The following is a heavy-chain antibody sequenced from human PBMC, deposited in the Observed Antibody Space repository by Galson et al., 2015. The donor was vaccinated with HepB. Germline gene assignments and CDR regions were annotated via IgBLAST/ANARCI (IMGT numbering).Heavy chain of an antibody. CDR1: GFTFDDYT. D-gene: IGHD3-22*01. J-gene: IGHJ4*02. Sequence: SLRLSCAASGFTFDDYTMHWVRQAPGKGLEWVSAISGSGGSTYYADSVKGRFTISRDNSKNTLYLQMNSLRAEDTAVYYCAKEYDSSAAGEYFDYWGQGTLVTVSS. CDR2: ISGSGGST. V-gene: IGHV3-23*01. CDR3: AKEYDSSAAGEYFDY.